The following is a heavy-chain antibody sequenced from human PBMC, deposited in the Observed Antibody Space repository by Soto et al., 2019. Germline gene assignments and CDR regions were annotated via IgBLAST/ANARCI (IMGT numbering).Heavy chain of an antibody. CDR2: ISWNSGSI. V-gene: IGHV3-9*01. D-gene: IGHD1-7*01. CDR1: GFTFDDYA. Sequence: GGSLRLSCAASGFTFDDYAMHWVRQAPGKGLEWVSGISWNSGSIGYADSVKGRFTISRDNAKNSLYLQMNSLRAEDTALYYCAKDSHSNWNYHGSVDYWGQGTLVTVSS. J-gene: IGHJ4*02. CDR3: AKDSHSNWNYHGSVDY.